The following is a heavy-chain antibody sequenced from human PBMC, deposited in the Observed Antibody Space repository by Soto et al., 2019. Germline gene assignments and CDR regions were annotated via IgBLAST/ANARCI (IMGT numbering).Heavy chain of an antibody. Sequence: QVQLVESGGGVVQPGRSLRLSCAASGFTFSSYAMHWVRKAPGKGLEWVAVISYDGSNKYYADSVKGRFTISRDNSKNTLYLQMNSLRAEDTAVYYCARDGPTAMVLSGGQGTLVTVSS. D-gene: IGHD5-18*01. CDR1: GFTFSSYA. V-gene: IGHV3-30-3*01. CDR2: ISYDGSNK. CDR3: ARDGPTAMVLS. J-gene: IGHJ4*02.